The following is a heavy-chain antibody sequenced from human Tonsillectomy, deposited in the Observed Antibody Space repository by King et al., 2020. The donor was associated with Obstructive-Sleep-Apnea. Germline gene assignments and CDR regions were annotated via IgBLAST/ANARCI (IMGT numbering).Heavy chain of an antibody. V-gene: IGHV3-49*01. D-gene: IGHD3-22*01. J-gene: IGHJ4*02. CDR1: GFTFGDYA. CDR2: IRSKSYGGTT. Sequence: VQLVESGGGLVQPGRSLRLSCTASGFTFGDYAMIWFRQAPGKGLEWVVFIRSKSYGGTTEYAASVKGRLTISRDGSKSTAYLQMNSLKTEDTAVYYCDRTYYYDSRDWGQGTLVTVSS. CDR3: DRTYYYDSRD.